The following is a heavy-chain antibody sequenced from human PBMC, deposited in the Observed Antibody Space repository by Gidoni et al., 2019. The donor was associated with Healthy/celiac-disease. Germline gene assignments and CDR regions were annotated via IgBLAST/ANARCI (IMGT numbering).Heavy chain of an antibody. J-gene: IGHJ3*02. D-gene: IGHD2-15*01. CDR2: IRWDSGSV. Sequence: EVQLVESGGGLVQPGRSLRLSCAASGFTFDDYAMHWVRQAPGKGLEGVSGIRWDSGSVGYADSVKGRFTISRDNANNSLYLQMNSLRAEDTALYYCAKRYCSCGSCYPDAFDIWGQGTMVTVSA. CDR3: AKRYCSCGSCYPDAFDI. V-gene: IGHV3-9*01. CDR1: GFTFDDYA.